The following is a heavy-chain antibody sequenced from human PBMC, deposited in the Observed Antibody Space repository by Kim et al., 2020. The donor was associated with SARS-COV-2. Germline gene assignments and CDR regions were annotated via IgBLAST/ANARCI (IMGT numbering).Heavy chain of an antibody. CDR2: ISSSSSYI. Sequence: GGSLRLSCAASGFTFSSYSMNWVRQAPGKGLEWVSSISSSSSYIYYADSVKGRFTISRDNAKNSLYLQMNSLRAEDTAVYYCARDSVGAPGGEGYFDYWGQGTLVTVSS. CDR1: GFTFSSYS. V-gene: IGHV3-21*01. CDR3: ARDSVGAPGGEGYFDY. J-gene: IGHJ4*02. D-gene: IGHD1-26*01.